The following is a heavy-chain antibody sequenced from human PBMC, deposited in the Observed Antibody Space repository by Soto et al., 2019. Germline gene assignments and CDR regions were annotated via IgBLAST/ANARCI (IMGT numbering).Heavy chain of an antibody. CDR1: GFTFSSYS. CDR3: ARELTPYDFWSGYYSDDNWFDP. D-gene: IGHD3-3*01. CDR2: ISSSSSTI. J-gene: IGHJ5*02. Sequence: HPGGSLRLSCAASGFTFSSYSMNWVRQAPGKGLEWVSYISSSSSTIYYADSVKGRFTISRDNAKNSLYLQMNSLRDEDTAVYYCARELTPYDFWSGYYSDDNWFDPWGQGTLVTVSS. V-gene: IGHV3-48*02.